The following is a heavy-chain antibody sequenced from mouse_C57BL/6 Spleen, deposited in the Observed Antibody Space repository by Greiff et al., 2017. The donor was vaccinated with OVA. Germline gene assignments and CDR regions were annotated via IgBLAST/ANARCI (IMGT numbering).Heavy chain of an antibody. CDR2: INPNNGGT. J-gene: IGHJ2*01. Sequence: EVMLVESGPELVKPGASVKMSCKASGYTFTDYNMHWVKQSHGKSLEWIGYINPNNGGTSYNQKFKGKATLTVNKSSSTAYMELRSLTSEDSAVYYCARNGNYFDYWGQGTTLTVSS. D-gene: IGHD2-1*01. CDR1: GYTFTDYN. CDR3: ARNGNYFDY. V-gene: IGHV1-22*01.